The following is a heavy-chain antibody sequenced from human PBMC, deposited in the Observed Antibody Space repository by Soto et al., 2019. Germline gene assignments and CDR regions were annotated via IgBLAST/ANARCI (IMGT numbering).Heavy chain of an antibody. CDR1: GYTFTSYD. D-gene: IGHD4-17*01. Sequence: QVQLVQSGAEVKKPGASVKVSCKASGYTFTSYDINWVRQATGQGLEWMGWMNPNSGNTGYAQKFKARVTMTRNTSISTAYMELSSLRSEDTAVYYCARNGDYTPYYYYYYMDVWGKGTTVTVSS. J-gene: IGHJ6*03. CDR3: ARNGDYTPYYYYYYMDV. V-gene: IGHV1-8*01. CDR2: MNPNSGNT.